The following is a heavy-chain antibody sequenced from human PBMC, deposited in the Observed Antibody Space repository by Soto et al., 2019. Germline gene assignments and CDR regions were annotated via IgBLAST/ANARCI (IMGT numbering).Heavy chain of an antibody. D-gene: IGHD5-12*01. V-gene: IGHV3-7*01. Sequence: GGSLRLSCAASGFAISNYWMTWVRQAPGKGLEWVASIKHDRSEIYYVDSVKGRFTISRDDAENSVSLEMDSLSAEDTAVYYCATYSGYVLPMDVWGKGTMVTVSS. CDR2: IKHDRSEI. CDR1: GFAISNYW. CDR3: ATYSGYVLPMDV. J-gene: IGHJ6*03.